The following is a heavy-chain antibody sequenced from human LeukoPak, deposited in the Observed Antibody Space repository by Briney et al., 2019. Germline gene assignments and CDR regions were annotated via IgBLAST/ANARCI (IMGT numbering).Heavy chain of an antibody. Sequence: GGSLRLSCAAARFFFSSYAMNWVRQAPGKGLEWVSGISGSGGSTFYADSVKGRFTTSRDNFKNTLYLQMNSLRVEDTAVYYCARAHTLNSVTEYWGQGTLVTVSS. V-gene: IGHV3-23*01. D-gene: IGHD2-2*02. CDR1: RFFFSSYA. J-gene: IGHJ4*02. CDR3: ARAHTLNSVTEY. CDR2: ISGSGGST.